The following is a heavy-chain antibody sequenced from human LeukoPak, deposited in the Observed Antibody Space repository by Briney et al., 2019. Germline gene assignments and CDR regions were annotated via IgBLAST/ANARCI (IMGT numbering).Heavy chain of an antibody. V-gene: IGHV3-53*01. CDR2: FYSGGRT. D-gene: IGHD3-10*01. J-gene: IGHJ3*02. CDR1: GFTVSSNY. CDR3: ARGFYYGSGITDQTVRSDAFDI. Sequence: GGSLRLSCAASGFTVSSNYMSWVRQAPGKGLEWVSVFYSGGRTYYSDSVKGRFTISRDNSKNTLYPQMNSLRAEDTAVYYCARGFYYGSGITDQTVRSDAFDIWGQGTMVTVSS.